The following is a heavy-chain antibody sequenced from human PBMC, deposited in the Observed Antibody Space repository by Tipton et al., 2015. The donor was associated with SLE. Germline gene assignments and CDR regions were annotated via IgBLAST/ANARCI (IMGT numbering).Heavy chain of an antibody. CDR2: IYTSGST. J-gene: IGHJ2*01. CDR1: GDSISGSTYY. D-gene: IGHD3-10*01. Sequence: TLSLTCIVSGDSISGSTYYWGWIRQPAGKGLEWIGRIYTSGSTNYNPSLKSRVTISVDTSKNQFSLKLSSVTTADTAVYYCARDRRGWYFDLWGRGTLVTVSS. CDR3: ARDRRGWYFDL. V-gene: IGHV4-61*02.